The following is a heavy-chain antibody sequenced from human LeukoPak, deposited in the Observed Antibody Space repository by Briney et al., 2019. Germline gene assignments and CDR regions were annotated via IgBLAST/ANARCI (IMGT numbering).Heavy chain of an antibody. V-gene: IGHV1-2*02. CDR2: INPNSGGT. CDR3: AREYCTNGVCYKAHDY. Sequence: ASEEVSCKASGYTFTGNYMHWVRQAPGQGLEWMGWINPNSGGTNYAQKFQGRVTMTSDTSISTAYMELSSLRSDDTAVYFCAREYCTNGVCYKAHDYWGQGTLVTVSS. J-gene: IGHJ4*02. CDR1: GYTFTGNY. D-gene: IGHD2-8*01.